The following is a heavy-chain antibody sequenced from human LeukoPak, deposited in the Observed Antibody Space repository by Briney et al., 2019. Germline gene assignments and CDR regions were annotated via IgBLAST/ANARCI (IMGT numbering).Heavy chain of an antibody. V-gene: IGHV3-23*01. CDR3: AKEGGQVTTGSLDY. CDR1: GFTFSSYW. CDR2: ISGSGGST. J-gene: IGHJ4*02. Sequence: PGGSLRLSCAASGFTFSSYWMSWVRQAPGKGLEWVSAISGSGGSTYYADSVKGRFTISRDNSKNTLYLQMNSLRAEDTAVYYCAKEGGQVTTGSLDYWGQGTLVTVSS. D-gene: IGHD4-17*01.